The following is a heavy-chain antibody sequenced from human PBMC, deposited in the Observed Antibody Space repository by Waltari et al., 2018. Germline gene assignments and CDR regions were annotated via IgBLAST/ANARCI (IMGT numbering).Heavy chain of an antibody. D-gene: IGHD6-6*01. CDR2: DGREGGGT. CDR1: GNTLIASA. J-gene: IGHJ6*02. V-gene: IGHV1-24*01. CDR3: ATLVRSSSSFYFYAMDV. Sequence: QVLMVQSGAEVKKPGASVKVSCRVSGNTLIASAMHWVRQAPGKGLAWVGGDGREGGGTSYAQKFEGRVTMTEDTSTDTAFRELSSLRSEDTAVYYCATLVRSSSSFYFYAMDVWGQGTTVTVSS.